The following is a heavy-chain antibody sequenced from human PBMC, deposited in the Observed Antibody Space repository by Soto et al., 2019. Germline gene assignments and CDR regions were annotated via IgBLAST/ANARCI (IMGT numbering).Heavy chain of an antibody. CDR1: GGSISSSSYS. Sequence: QLQLQESGPRLVKPSETLSLTCSVSGGSISSSSYSWGWIRQPPGKGLEWIGTIYYSGSTHYNPSLEGRVAISADTHNNLLSLRLSSVTAADTAVYYCGRQPGHCGSTTCFGYYSVDVWGQGTTVTVS. CDR3: GRQPGHCGSTTCFGYYSVDV. J-gene: IGHJ6*02. D-gene: IGHD2-2*01. CDR2: IYYSGST. V-gene: IGHV4-39*01.